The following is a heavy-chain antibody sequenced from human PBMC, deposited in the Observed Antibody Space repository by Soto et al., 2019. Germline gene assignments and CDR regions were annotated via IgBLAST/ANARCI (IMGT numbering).Heavy chain of an antibody. J-gene: IGHJ4*02. CDR2: ISSSTTYT. V-gene: IGHV3-11*03. CDR3: ASSTAGATFLSFES. Sequence: NPGGSLRLSCAASGFTFSDYYMTWIRQAPGKGLEWVSYISSSTTYTNYADSVKGRFTISRDNAKNSLYLQMSSLRAEDTAVYYCASSTAGATFLSFESWGQGALVTVPQ. D-gene: IGHD1-26*01. CDR1: GFTFSDYY.